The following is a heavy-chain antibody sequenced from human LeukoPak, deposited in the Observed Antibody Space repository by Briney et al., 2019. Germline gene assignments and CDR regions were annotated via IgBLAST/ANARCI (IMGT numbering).Heavy chain of an antibody. V-gene: IGHV3-21*01. CDR2: ISSTSSHI. J-gene: IGHJ3*02. Sequence: ETLSLTCTVSGGSISSSNYYWGWIRQPPGKGLEWVSSISSTSSHIYYADSVKGRFTISRDNAKNSLYLQMNSLRAEDTAVYYCARELNLSGYYVLSSDAFDIWGQGTVVTVSS. D-gene: IGHD3-22*01. CDR1: GGSISSSN. CDR3: ARELNLSGYYVLSSDAFDI.